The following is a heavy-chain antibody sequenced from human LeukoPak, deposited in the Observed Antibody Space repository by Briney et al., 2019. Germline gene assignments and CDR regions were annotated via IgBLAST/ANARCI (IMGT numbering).Heavy chain of an antibody. D-gene: IGHD1-26*01. CDR3: AKDIIVGAPSLFYYYGMDV. V-gene: IGHV3-7*01. CDR2: MKQDGSEK. CDR1: GFTFSSYW. J-gene: IGHJ6*02. Sequence: GGSLRLSCVASGFTFSSYWMSWVRQAPGKGLEWVANMKQDGSEKYYVDSVKGRFTISRDNSKNTLYLQMNSLRAEDTAVYYCAKDIIVGAPSLFYYYGMDVWGQGTTVTVSS.